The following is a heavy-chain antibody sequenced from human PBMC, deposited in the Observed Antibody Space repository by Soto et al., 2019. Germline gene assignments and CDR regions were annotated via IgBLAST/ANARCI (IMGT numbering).Heavy chain of an antibody. CDR1: GGSIYTYY. CDR3: ARDYPYALDVTGYFDF. J-gene: IGHJ4*02. CDR2: ISDGGST. Sequence: PSETLSLTCNVSGGSIYTYYWNWIRQSPGKGLEWIGYISDGGSTNYNPSLKSRVTISVDTSKNQFSLHLKSVTAADAAVYYCARDYPYALDVTGYFDFWGQGTPVTVSS. D-gene: IGHD3-9*01. V-gene: IGHV4-59*12.